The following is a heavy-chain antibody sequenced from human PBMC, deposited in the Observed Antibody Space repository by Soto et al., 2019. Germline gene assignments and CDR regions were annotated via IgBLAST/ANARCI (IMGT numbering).Heavy chain of an antibody. CDR1: GGTFSSSA. Sequence: QVQLVQSGAEMKEPGSSVKVSCKTSGGTFSSSAISWLRQAPGQGLEWMGGIIPLFRTPDYAQKFQGRVTIAAHESTSTAYMELSSLRSEDTAVYYCARDNDRLQLGGNHYYILDVWGQGTTITVSS. V-gene: IGHV1-69*12. CDR3: ARDNDRLQLGGNHYYILDV. CDR2: IIPLFRTP. D-gene: IGHD4-4*01. J-gene: IGHJ6*02.